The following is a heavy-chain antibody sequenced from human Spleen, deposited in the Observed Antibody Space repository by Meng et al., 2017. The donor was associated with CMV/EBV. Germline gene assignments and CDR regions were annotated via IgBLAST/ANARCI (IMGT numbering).Heavy chain of an antibody. CDR2: INHSGST. CDR3: ARDNTAMAFDY. CDR1: GFTFSNYW. D-gene: IGHD5-18*01. V-gene: IGHV4-34*01. Sequence: GSLRLSCAASGFTFSNYWMSWVRQAPGKGLEWIGEINHSGSTNYNPSLKSRVTISVDTSKNQFSLKLSSVTAADTAVYYCARDNTAMAFDYWGQGTLVTVSS. J-gene: IGHJ4*02.